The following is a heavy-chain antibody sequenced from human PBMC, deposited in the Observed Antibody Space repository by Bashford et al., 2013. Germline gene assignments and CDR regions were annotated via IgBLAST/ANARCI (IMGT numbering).Heavy chain of an antibody. J-gene: IGHJ4*02. V-gene: IGHV4-31*02. CDR3: ARSLRFCSGTSCSSFDY. Sequence: WIRQPPGKGLEWIGYIYYGGTTSYNPSLQSRVTLSETLSKNQFSLKLNSVTVADTAVYYCARSLRFCSGTSCSSFDYWGQGXLVTVSS. CDR2: IYYGGTT. D-gene: IGHD2-2*01.